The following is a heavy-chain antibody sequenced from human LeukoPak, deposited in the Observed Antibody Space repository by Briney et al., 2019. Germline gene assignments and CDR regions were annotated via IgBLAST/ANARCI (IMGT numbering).Heavy chain of an antibody. CDR3: ARGVAVALYYYYYYMDV. J-gene: IGHJ6*03. D-gene: IGHD6-19*01. Sequence: SETLSLTCTVPGGSISSYYWSWIRQPPGKGLEWIGYIYYSGSTNYNPSLKSRVTISVDTSKNQFSLKLSSVTAADTAVYYCARGVAVALYYYYYYMDVWGKGTTVTISS. CDR1: GGSISSYY. V-gene: IGHV4-59*01. CDR2: IYYSGST.